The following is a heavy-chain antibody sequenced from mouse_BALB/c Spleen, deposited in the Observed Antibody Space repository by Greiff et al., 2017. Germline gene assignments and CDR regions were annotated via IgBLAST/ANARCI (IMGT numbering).Heavy chain of an antibody. J-gene: IGHJ2*01. V-gene: IGHV5-6-4*01. CDR2: ISSGGSYT. CDR3: TGLRDFDY. Sequence: EVQGVESGGGLVKPGGSLKLSCAASGFTFSSYTMSWVRQTPEKRLEWVATISSGGSYTYYPDSVKGRFTISRDNAKNTLYLQMSSLKSEDTAMYYCTGLRDFDYWGQGTTLTVSS. D-gene: IGHD1-1*01. CDR1: GFTFSSYT.